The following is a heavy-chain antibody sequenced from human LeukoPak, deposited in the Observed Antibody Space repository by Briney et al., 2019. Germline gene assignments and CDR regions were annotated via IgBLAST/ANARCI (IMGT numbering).Heavy chain of an antibody. Sequence: GGSLRLSCAASGFTFSSYAMSWVRQAPGKGLEWVSAISGGRTYYADSVKGRFTISRDNSKNTLYLQMNSLRAEDTAVYYCAKDYRYCTSTSCYGDDAFDIWGQGTMVSVSS. CDR3: AKDYRYCTSTSCYGDDAFDI. J-gene: IGHJ3*02. D-gene: IGHD2-2*01. V-gene: IGHV3-23*01. CDR1: GFTFSSYA. CDR2: ISGGRT.